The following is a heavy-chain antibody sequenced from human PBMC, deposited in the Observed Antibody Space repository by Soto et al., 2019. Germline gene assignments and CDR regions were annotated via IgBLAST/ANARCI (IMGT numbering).Heavy chain of an antibody. CDR2: INAYNGNT. J-gene: IGHJ3*02. CDR3: ARELSIAAPDAFDI. Sequence: ASVKVSCKASGYTFTSYAMHWVRQAPGQRLEWMGWINAYNGNTKYAQKFQGRVTMTTDTSTSTAYMELRSLRSDDTAVYYCARELSIAAPDAFDIWGQGAMVTVSS. D-gene: IGHD6-13*01. V-gene: IGHV1-3*01. CDR1: GYTFTSYA.